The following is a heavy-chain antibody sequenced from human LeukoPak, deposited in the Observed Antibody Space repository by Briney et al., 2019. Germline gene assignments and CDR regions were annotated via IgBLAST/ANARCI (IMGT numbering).Heavy chain of an antibody. Sequence: GGSLRLSCAASGFTFSSYAMSWVRQAPGKGLEWVSAISGSGGSTYYADSVKGRFTISRDNSKNTLYLQMNSLRAEDTAVYYCAKDFSSNYYYDSSGYGYWGQGTLVTVSS. J-gene: IGHJ4*02. D-gene: IGHD3-22*01. CDR1: GFTFSSYA. V-gene: IGHV3-23*01. CDR3: AKDFSSNYYYDSSGYGY. CDR2: ISGSGGST.